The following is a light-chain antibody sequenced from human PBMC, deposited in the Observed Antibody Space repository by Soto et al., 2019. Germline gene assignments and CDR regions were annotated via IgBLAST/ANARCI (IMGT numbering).Light chain of an antibody. Sequence: DIQMTQSPSTLSASVGDRVTITCRASQSISSWLAWYQQKPGKAPKLLIYKASNLASGVPSRFSGSGSGAEFTLTISSLRPDDFATYDCQQYNSYWTFGQGTKVEIK. CDR3: QQYNSYWT. CDR2: KAS. V-gene: IGKV1-5*03. CDR1: QSISSW. J-gene: IGKJ1*01.